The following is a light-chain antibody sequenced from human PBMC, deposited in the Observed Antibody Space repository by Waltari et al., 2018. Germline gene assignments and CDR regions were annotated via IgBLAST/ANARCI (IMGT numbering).Light chain of an antibody. J-gene: IGLJ3*02. CDR3: QSYDSSLSGSV. CDR2: GNS. V-gene: IGLV1-40*01. Sequence: QSVLTRPPSVSRASEPSVNTSCTRSRPISGAGCDLHLYQQLPGTAPKLLIYGNSNRPAGVPDRFSGSKSGTSASLAITGLQAEDEADYYCQSYDSSLSGSVFGGGTKLTVL. CDR1: RPISGAGCD.